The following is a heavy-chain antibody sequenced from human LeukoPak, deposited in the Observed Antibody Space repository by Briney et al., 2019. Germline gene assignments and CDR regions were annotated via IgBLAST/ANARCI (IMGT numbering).Heavy chain of an antibody. D-gene: IGHD3-10*01. J-gene: IGHJ3*02. V-gene: IGHV1-2*02. CDR1: GYTFTSYY. CDR2: INPNSGGT. Sequence: ASVKVSCKASGYTFTSYYMHWVRQAPGQGLEWMGWINPNSGGTNYAQKFQGRVTMTRDTSISTAYMELSRLRSDDTAVYYCAISMVRGVRVFDIWGQGTMVTVSS. CDR3: AISMVRGVRVFDI.